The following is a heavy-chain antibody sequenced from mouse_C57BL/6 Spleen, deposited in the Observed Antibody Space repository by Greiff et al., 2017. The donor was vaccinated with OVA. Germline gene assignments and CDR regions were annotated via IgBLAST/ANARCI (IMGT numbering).Heavy chain of an antibody. D-gene: IGHD1-1*01. Sequence: VQLQQSGPELVKPGDSVKISCKASGYSFTGYFMNWVMQSHGKSLEWIGRINPYNGDTFYNQKFKGKATLTVDKSSSTAHMELRSLTSVDSAVYYCARGTTVVATDYWGQGTTLTVSS. J-gene: IGHJ2*01. CDR2: INPYNGDT. CDR1: GYSFTGYF. V-gene: IGHV1-20*01. CDR3: ARGTTVVATDY.